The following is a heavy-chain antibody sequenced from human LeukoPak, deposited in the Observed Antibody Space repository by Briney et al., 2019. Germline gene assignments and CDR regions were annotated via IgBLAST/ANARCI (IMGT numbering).Heavy chain of an antibody. J-gene: IGHJ6*02. D-gene: IGHD3-3*01. CDR1: GFTFSSYS. CDR2: ISSSSSTI. CDR3: ATGTYYDFWSGYFPPPYYGMDA. Sequence: PGGSLRLSCAASGFTFSSYSMNWVRQAPGKGLEWVSYISSSSSTIYYADSVKGRFTISRDNSKNTLYLQMNSLRAEDTAVYYCATGTYYDFWSGYFPPPYYGMDAWGQGTTVTVSS. V-gene: IGHV3-48*01.